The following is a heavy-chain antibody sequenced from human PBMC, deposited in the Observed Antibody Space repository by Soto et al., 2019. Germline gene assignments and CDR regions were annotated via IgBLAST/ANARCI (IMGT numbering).Heavy chain of an antibody. CDR1: GFTFSSYA. Sequence: QVQLVESGGGVVQPGRSLRLSCAASGFTFSSYAMHWVRQAPGKGLEWVAVISYDGSNKYYADSVKGRFTISRDNSKNTLYLQMNSLRAEDTAVYYCARRYSGYEREGGNYYYYGMDVWGQGTTVTVSS. V-gene: IGHV3-30-3*01. CDR3: ARRYSGYEREGGNYYYYGMDV. D-gene: IGHD5-12*01. J-gene: IGHJ6*02. CDR2: ISYDGSNK.